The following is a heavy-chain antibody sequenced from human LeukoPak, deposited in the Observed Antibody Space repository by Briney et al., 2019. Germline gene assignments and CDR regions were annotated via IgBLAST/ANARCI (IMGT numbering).Heavy chain of an antibody. CDR1: GFTFSGSA. V-gene: IGHV3-73*01. CDR2: IRSKANSYAT. J-gene: IGHJ4*02. Sequence: GGSLRLSCAASGFTFSGSAMHWVRQASGKGLEWVGRIRSKANSYATAYAASMKGRFTISRDDSKNTAYLQMNSLKTEDTAVYYCTRASSSSWYDYWGQGTLVTVSS. CDR3: TRASSSSWYDY. D-gene: IGHD6-13*01.